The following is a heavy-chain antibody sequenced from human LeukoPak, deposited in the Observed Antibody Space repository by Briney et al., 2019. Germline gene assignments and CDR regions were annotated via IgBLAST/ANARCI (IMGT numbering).Heavy chain of an antibody. J-gene: IGHJ4*02. V-gene: IGHV1-2*02. Sequence: ASVKVSCKASGYTFTGYYMHWVRQAPGQGLEWMGWINPNSGGTNYAQKLQGRVTMTTDTSTSTAYMELRSLRSDDTAVYYCARGGTMVRDIHRALDYWGQGTLVTVSS. CDR1: GYTFTGYY. D-gene: IGHD3-10*01. CDR3: ARGGTMVRDIHRALDY. CDR2: INPNSGGT.